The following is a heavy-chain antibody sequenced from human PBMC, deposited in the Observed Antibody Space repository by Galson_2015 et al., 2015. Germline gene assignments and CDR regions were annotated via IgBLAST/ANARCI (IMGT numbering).Heavy chain of an antibody. CDR3: ARGGRSGNLYAEWYFDY. Sequence: SLRLSCAASGFTVTSTYMTWVRQAPGKGLEWLSIIYVGGGTYSADSVKGRFTFSTDNSKNTLYLQMKNLRVEDTAVYYCARGGRSGNLYAEWYFDYWGRGTLVTVSS. CDR2: IYVGGGT. V-gene: IGHV3-53*01. CDR1: GFTVTSTY. D-gene: IGHD2-15*01. J-gene: IGHJ4*02.